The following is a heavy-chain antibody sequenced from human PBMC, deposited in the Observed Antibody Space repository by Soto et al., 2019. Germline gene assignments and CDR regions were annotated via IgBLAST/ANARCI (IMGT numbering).Heavy chain of an antibody. CDR3: TAEVGYDFWSGYFAFDY. D-gene: IGHD3-3*01. CDR2: IKSKTDGGTT. V-gene: IGHV3-15*07. CDR1: GFTFSNAW. J-gene: IGHJ4*02. Sequence: GGSLRLSCAASGFTFSNAWMNWVRQAPGKGLEWVGRIKSKTDGGTTDYAAPVKGRFTISRDDSKNTLYLQMNSLKTEDTAVYYCTAEVGYDFWSGYFAFDYWGQGTLVTVSS.